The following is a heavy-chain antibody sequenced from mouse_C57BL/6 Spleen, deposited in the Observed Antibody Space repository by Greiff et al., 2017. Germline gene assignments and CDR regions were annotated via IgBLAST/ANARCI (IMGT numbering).Heavy chain of an antibody. Sequence: EVMLVESGGGLVKPGGSLKLSCAASGFTFSSYAMSWVRQTPEKRLEWVATISDGGSYTYYQDNVKGRFTISRDNAKNNLYLQMSHLKSEDTAMYYCASNWGFAYWGQGTLVTVSA. V-gene: IGHV5-4*03. CDR2: ISDGGSYT. CDR3: ASNWGFAY. D-gene: IGHD4-1*01. J-gene: IGHJ3*01. CDR1: GFTFSSYA.